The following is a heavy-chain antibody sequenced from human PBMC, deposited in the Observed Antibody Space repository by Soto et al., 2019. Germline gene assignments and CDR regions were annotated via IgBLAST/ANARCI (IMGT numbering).Heavy chain of an antibody. Sequence: QVQLVESGGGLVKPGGSLRLSCAASGFTFSDHYMSWIRQAPRKGLEWVSYISSGGSAIYYADSEKGRFTISRDNAKNSLSLQMNSLRAEDTAVYYCARVKECSGTSCYARDAFDIWGQGTMVTVSS. D-gene: IGHD2-2*01. CDR2: ISSGGSAI. J-gene: IGHJ3*02. CDR1: GFTFSDHY. V-gene: IGHV3-11*01. CDR3: ARVKECSGTSCYARDAFDI.